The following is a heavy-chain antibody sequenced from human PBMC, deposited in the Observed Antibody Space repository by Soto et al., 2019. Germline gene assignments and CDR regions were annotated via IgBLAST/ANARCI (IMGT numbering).Heavy chain of an antibody. CDR2: ISGSGGST. CDR1: GFTFSSYA. D-gene: IGHD6-19*01. Sequence: EVQLLESGGGLVQPGGSLRLSCAASGFTFSSYAMNWVRQGPGKGLEWVSVISGSGGSTYYADSVKGRFTISRDNSKNTLYLQMNSRRADDTAVYYCASRSSGWYFDYWGQGTLVTVSS. CDR3: ASRSSGWYFDY. V-gene: IGHV3-23*01. J-gene: IGHJ4*02.